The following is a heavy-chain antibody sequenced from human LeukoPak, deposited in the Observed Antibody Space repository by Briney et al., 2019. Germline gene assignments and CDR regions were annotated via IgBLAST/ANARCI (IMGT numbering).Heavy chain of an antibody. CDR1: GFTFSDYY. V-gene: IGHV3-11*01. Sequence: KPGGSLRLSCAASGFTFSDYYMSWIRQAPGKGLEWVSYISSSGSTIYYADSVKGRFTISRDNAKNSLYLQMNSLRAEDTAVYYCAKDAWDIVVVPAATFDYWGQGTLVTVSS. CDR3: AKDAWDIVVVPAATFDY. CDR2: ISSSGSTI. J-gene: IGHJ4*02. D-gene: IGHD2-2*01.